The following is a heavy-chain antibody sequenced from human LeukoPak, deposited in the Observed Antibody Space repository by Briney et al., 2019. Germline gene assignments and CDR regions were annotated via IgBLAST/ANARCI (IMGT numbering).Heavy chain of an antibody. Sequence: ASVKVSCKASGYTFTGYYMHWVRQAPGQGLEWMGWINPNSGGTNYAQKFQGRVTMTRDTSISTAYMELSRLRSDDTAVYYCTGVRLNWRAFDIWGQGTMVTVSS. V-gene: IGHV1-2*02. CDR2: INPNSGGT. CDR3: TGVRLNWRAFDI. CDR1: GYTFTGYY. J-gene: IGHJ3*02. D-gene: IGHD1-1*01.